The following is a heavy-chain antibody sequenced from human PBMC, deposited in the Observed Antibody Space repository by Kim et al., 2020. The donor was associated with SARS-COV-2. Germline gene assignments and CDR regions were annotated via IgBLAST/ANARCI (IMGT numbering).Heavy chain of an antibody. J-gene: IGHJ6*01. CDR1: GFTFSSNG. CDR3: AKVRSWYDYYYDYGMDV. D-gene: IGHD6-13*01. Sequence: GGSLRLSCAASGFTFSSNGMHWVRKAPGKGLEWVAVISYDGSNKYYADSVKGRFTISRDNSKNTLYLQMNSLRAEETAVYYCAKVRSWYDYYYDYGMDV. CDR2: ISYDGSNK. V-gene: IGHV3-30*18.